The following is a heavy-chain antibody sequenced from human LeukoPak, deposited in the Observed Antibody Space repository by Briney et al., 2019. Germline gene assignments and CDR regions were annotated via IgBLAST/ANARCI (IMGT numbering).Heavy chain of an antibody. CDR1: GGSISSYY. J-gene: IGHJ6*03. Sequence: SETLSLTCTVSGGSISSYYWSWIRQPAGKGLEWIGRFYTSGTTNYNPSLKSRGTMSGDTSKNQFSLKLSPVTAADTAVYYCARDLVPASSRSYYYYYMDVWGKGTTVTVSS. CDR2: FYTSGTT. V-gene: IGHV4-4*07. D-gene: IGHD2-2*01. CDR3: ARDLVPASSRSYYYYYMDV.